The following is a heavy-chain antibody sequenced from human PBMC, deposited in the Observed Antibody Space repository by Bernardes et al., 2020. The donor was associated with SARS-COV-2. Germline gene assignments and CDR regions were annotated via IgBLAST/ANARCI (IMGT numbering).Heavy chain of an antibody. CDR1: GFSFGDYA. J-gene: IGHJ6*02. CDR3: SKDRLPERMAVAGSKYYGLDV. D-gene: IGHD6-19*01. Sequence: SLRLSCAASGFSFGDYAMHWVRQVPGKGLEYVSHISWNSAFVGYADSVKGRFTTSRDNAKRSLYLQMTSLRVDDTAIYYCSKDRLPERMAVAGSKYYGLDVWGQGTTVTVSS. CDR2: ISWNSAFV. V-gene: IGHV3-9*01.